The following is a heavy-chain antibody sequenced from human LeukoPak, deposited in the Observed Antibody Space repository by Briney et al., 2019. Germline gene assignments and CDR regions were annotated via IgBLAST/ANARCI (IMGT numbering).Heavy chain of an antibody. CDR1: GFTVSSNY. CDR3: VIRYYPDY. CDR2: IYSGGST. J-gene: IGHJ4*02. Sequence: GGSLRLSCAASGFTVSSNYMSWVRQAPGKGLEWVSVIYSGGSTYYADSVKGRFTISRDNSKNTLYLQMSSLRAEDTAVYYCVIRYYPDYWGQGTLVTVSS. V-gene: IGHV3-66*01.